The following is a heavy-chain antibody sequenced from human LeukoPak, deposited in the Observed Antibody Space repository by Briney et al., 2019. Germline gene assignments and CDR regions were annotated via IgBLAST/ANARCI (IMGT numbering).Heavy chain of an antibody. CDR1: GVIFGSYG. CDR2: IRFDGTNK. V-gene: IGHV3-30*02. CDR3: AKDWAVLGTMVPN. D-gene: IGHD5-12*01. J-gene: IGHJ4*02. Sequence: GGSRRLSCAVSGVIFGSYGMHGGRQAPGKGREWVAFIRFDGTNKYYAESVKGRFTISRDNSKNTLYLQMNSLRPEDTAVYYCAKDWAVLGTMVPNWGQGTVVTVSS.